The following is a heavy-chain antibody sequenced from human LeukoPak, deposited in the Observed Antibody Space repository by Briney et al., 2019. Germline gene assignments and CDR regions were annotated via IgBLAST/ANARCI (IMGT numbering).Heavy chain of an antibody. CDR3: ASSPDYYGSGSTWGYYYYMDV. V-gene: IGHV7-4-1*02. J-gene: IGHJ6*03. Sequence: ASVKVSCKASGYTFTSYAMNWVRQAPGQGLEWMGWINTNTGNPTYAQGFTGRFVFSLDTSVSTAYLQISSLKAEDTAVYYCASSPDYYGSGSTWGYYYYMDVWGKGTTVTVSS. CDR2: INTNTGNP. D-gene: IGHD3-10*01. CDR1: GYTFTSYA.